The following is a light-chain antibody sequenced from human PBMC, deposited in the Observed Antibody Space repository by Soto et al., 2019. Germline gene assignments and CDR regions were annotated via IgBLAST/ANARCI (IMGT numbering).Light chain of an antibody. Sequence: DIQMTQSPSSLSASVRDRVTITCRARQSISSYLNWYQQKPGKAPKLLIYAASSLQSGVPSRFSGSGSGTDFTLTVSSLQPEDFATYYCQQSYSTPRTFGQGTKVEVK. CDR2: AAS. CDR1: QSISSY. V-gene: IGKV1-39*01. J-gene: IGKJ1*01. CDR3: QQSYSTPRT.